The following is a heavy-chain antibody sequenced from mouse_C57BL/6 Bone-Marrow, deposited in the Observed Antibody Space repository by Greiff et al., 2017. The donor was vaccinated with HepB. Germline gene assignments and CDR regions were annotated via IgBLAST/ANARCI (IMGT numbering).Heavy chain of an antibody. CDR1: GYTFTSYW. D-gene: IGHD1-1*01. J-gene: IGHJ1*03. V-gene: IGHV1-55*01. CDR2: IYPGSGST. Sequence: QVQLQQPGAELVKPGASVKMSCKASGYTFTSYWITWVKQRPGQGLEWIGDIYPGSGSTNYNEKFKSKATLTVDTSSSTAYMQLSSLTSEDSAVYYCASFTTVVAHWYFDVWGTGTTVTVSS. CDR3: ASFTTVVAHWYFDV.